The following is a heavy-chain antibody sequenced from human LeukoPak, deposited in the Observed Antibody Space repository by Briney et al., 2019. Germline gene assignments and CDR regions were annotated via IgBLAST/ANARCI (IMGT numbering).Heavy chain of an antibody. J-gene: IGHJ4*02. Sequence: GGSLRLSCATSGFFFSDYPMNSVRQAPGKGLEWVSNIRTSSEGANYAIYADSVKGRVTFSRDDAKNTLYLHMHSLRDDDTAAYYCARDQQYAFDYWGQGILVTVSS. CDR1: GFFFSDYP. CDR3: ARDQQYAFDY. D-gene: IGHD1/OR15-1a*01. V-gene: IGHV3-11*05. CDR2: IRTSSEGANYA.